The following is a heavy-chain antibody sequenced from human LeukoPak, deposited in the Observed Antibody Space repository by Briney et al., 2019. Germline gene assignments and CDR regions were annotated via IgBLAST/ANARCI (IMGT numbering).Heavy chain of an antibody. V-gene: IGHV4-4*07. J-gene: IGHJ4*02. CDR1: GGSISSFY. D-gene: IGHD5-18*01. CDR3: ARHDHGYSSGRFDY. Sequence: PSETLSLTCTVSGGSISSFYWSWIRQPAGKGLEWIGRIYTSGSPNYSPSLKSRVSMSLDTSENHFSLRLSSVTAADTAVYYCARHDHGYSSGRFDYWGQGTLVTVSS. CDR2: IYTSGSP.